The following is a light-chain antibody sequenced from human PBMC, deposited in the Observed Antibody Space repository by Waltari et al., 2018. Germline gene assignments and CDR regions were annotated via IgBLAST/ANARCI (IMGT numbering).Light chain of an antibody. CDR2: GTS. J-gene: IGKJ2*01. Sequence: DILITPSPASLSVSPGDNATLACRASQSVTSILAWYQQKPGQAPRLLSYGTSTRDTGIPERFSGSGSGTEFTLTISSLQSEDFAVYYCQQYNNRPPTFGQGTKLEIK. CDR3: QQYNNRPPT. CDR1: QSVTSI. V-gene: IGKV3-15*01.